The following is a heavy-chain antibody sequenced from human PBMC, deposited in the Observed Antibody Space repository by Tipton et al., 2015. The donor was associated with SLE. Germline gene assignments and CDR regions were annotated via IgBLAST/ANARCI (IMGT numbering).Heavy chain of an antibody. CDR2: IYYSGST. CDR3: ARDGAAAGAWWFDS. Sequence: TLSLTCTVSGGSISSYYWSWIRQPPGKGLEWIGYIYYSGSTNYNPSLKSRVTISVDTSKNQFSLKLSSVTAADTAVYYCARDGAAAGAWWFDSWGQGTLVTVSS. CDR1: GGSISSYY. J-gene: IGHJ5*01. D-gene: IGHD6-19*01. V-gene: IGHV4-59*01.